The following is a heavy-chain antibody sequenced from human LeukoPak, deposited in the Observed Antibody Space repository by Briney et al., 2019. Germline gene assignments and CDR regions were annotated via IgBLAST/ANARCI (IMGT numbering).Heavy chain of an antibody. V-gene: IGHV3-21*01. CDR3: ARGPSSGSSSFDY. D-gene: IGHD6-19*01. J-gene: IGHJ4*02. CDR1: GFTFSSYS. Sequence: GGSLRLSCAASGFTFSSYSMNWVRQAPGKGLEWVSSISSSSSYIYYADSVKGRFTISRDNAKNSLYLQMNSLRAEDTAAYYCARGPSSGSSSFDYWGQGTLVTVSS. CDR2: ISSSSSYI.